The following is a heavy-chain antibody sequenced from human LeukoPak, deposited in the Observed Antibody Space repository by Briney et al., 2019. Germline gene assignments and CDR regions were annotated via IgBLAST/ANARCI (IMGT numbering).Heavy chain of an antibody. CDR3: ARDHDYGPDY. D-gene: IGHD4/OR15-4a*01. CDR2: IKPDSGAT. CDR1: GYTFTVHY. J-gene: IGHJ4*02. V-gene: IGHV1-2*02. Sequence: ASVKVSCKASGYTFTVHYLHWLRQAPGQGLEWMGWIKPDSGATNFAQNFQGRVTMTSDTSINIAYMELSSLTSDDTAMYYCARDHDYGPDYWGQGTLVTVSA.